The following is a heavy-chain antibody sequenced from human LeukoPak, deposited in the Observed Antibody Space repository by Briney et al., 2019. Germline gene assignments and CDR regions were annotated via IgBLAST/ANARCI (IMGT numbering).Heavy chain of an antibody. J-gene: IGHJ4*02. CDR1: GFTFSSYE. CDR3: ARGPLGWLQLSFDY. CDR2: ISSSGSTI. Sequence: KPGGSLRLSCAASGFTFSSYEMNWVRQAPGKGLEGVSYISSSGSTIYYADSVTGRFTISRDNAKNSLYLQMNSLRAEDTAVYYCARGPLGWLQLSFDYWGQGTLVTVSS. D-gene: IGHD5-24*01. V-gene: IGHV3-48*03.